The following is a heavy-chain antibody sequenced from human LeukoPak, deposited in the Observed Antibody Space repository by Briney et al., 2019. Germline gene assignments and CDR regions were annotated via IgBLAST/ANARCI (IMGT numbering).Heavy chain of an antibody. Sequence: GGSLRLSCAASGFTFSSFSMTWVRQAPGKGLEWVSSIIVSGTTFYADSVKGRFTISRDSFRGTLFLQMDSLRVEDTAVYFCAKGSVGNADFASWGQGALVTVSS. J-gene: IGHJ4*02. CDR2: IIVSGTT. CDR3: AKGSVGNADFAS. D-gene: IGHD6-25*01. CDR1: GFTFSSFS. V-gene: IGHV3-23*01.